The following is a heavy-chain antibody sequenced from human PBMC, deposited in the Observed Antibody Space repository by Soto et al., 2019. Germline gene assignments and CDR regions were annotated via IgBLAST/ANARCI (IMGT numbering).Heavy chain of an antibody. D-gene: IGHD3-22*01. CDR1: GFTFSSYD. CDR2: IGTAGDT. Sequence: QPGGSLRLSCSASGFTFSSYDMHWVRQGPGKGLEWVSAIGTAGDTNYAGSVKGRFTISRENAKNSLYLQMNGLRAGDTAIYFCARAIGPTLFDYWGQGTLVTVSS. V-gene: IGHV3-13*04. CDR3: ARAIGPTLFDY. J-gene: IGHJ4*02.